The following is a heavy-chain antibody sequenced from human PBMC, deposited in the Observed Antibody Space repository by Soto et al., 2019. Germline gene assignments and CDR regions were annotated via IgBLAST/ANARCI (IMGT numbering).Heavy chain of an antibody. J-gene: IGHJ6*02. CDR3: ARVMDRELRGAYYGMDV. V-gene: IGHV1-18*01. D-gene: IGHD1-26*01. CDR1: GYTFTSYG. Sequence: QVQLVQSGAEVKKPGASVKVSCKASGYTFTSYGISWVRQAPGQGLEWMGWISAYNGNTNYAQKLQGRVTMTTDTSTSTAYMELRSLRSDDTAVYYCARVMDRELRGAYYGMDVWGQGTTVTVSS. CDR2: ISAYNGNT.